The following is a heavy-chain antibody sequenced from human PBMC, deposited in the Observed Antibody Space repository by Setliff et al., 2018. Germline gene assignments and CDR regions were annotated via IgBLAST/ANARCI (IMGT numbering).Heavy chain of an antibody. Sequence: PSETLSLTCSVSGGSISSSSYYWGWIRQPPGKGLEWIGSIYYSGSTYYNPSLKSRVTISVDTSKNQFSLKLSSVTAADTAVYYCAREGSIAAAPFDFDYWGQGTLVTVSS. CDR2: IYYSGST. J-gene: IGHJ4*02. CDR3: AREGSIAAAPFDFDY. D-gene: IGHD6-13*01. CDR1: GGSISSSSYY. V-gene: IGHV4-39*02.